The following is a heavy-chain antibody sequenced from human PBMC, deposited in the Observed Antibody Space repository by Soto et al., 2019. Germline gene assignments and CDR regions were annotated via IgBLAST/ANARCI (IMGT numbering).Heavy chain of an antibody. J-gene: IGHJ5*02. D-gene: IGHD3-16*01. CDR3: ARMWGGWFDP. CDR1: GGSISSSSYY. CDR2: IFYSGSA. V-gene: IGHV4-39*01. Sequence: SETLSLTCTVSGGSISSSSYYWGWIRQPPGKGLEWIGSIFYSGSAYSTPSLKSRVTISVDTSKNQFSLKLSSVTAADTAVYYCARMWGGWFDPWGQGTLVTVSS.